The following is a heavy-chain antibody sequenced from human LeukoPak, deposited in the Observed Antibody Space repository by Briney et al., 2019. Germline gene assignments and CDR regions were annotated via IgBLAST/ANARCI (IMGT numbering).Heavy chain of an antibody. Sequence: PSETLSLTCTVSGHSISSGYYWGWIRPPPGKGLEWIGSIYHSGSTYYNPSLKSRVTISVDTSKNQFSLKLSSVTAADTAVYYCARTGIYYYYYMDVWGKGTTVTVSS. D-gene: IGHD3-10*01. CDR3: ARTGIYYYYYMDV. J-gene: IGHJ6*03. CDR1: GHSISSGYY. CDR2: IYHSGST. V-gene: IGHV4-38-2*02.